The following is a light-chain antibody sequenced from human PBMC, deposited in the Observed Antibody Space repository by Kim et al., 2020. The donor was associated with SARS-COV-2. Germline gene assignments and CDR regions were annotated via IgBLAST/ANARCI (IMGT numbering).Light chain of an antibody. CDR3: HQYNNWPQT. J-gene: IGKJ1*01. Sequence: EKVMTQSPATLSVSPGERVTLSCRASQSVSSNLAWYQQKPGQAPRLIIYGASTRATGIPVRFSGSGSGTEFTLTISSLQSEDFAVYYCHQYNNWPQTFGQGTKVDIK. CDR1: QSVSSN. V-gene: IGKV3-15*01. CDR2: GAS.